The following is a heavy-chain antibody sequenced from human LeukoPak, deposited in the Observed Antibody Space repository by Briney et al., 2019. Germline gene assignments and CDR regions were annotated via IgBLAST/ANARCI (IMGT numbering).Heavy chain of an antibody. Sequence: GGSLRLSWAASGFTFSNYDMHWVRQAPGKGLGWVAVISYDGTNKYYADSVKGRFTISRDNSKNTLHLQMNSLSAEDTAVDYCAKDDRGNEAPFDYWGRGTLVTVSS. CDR2: ISYDGTNK. J-gene: IGHJ4*02. CDR3: AKDDRGNEAPFDY. CDR1: GFTFSNYD. V-gene: IGHV3-30*18.